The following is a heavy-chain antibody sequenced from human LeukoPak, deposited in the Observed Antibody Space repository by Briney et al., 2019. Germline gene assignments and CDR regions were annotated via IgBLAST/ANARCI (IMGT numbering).Heavy chain of an antibody. CDR1: GNSFINSW. D-gene: IGHD4-11*01. Sequence: GESLKISCKGSGNSFINSWIGWVRQMSGQGLEWMGFIYPGDSNTRYSPSFQGQVTISVDKSISTAYLHWSSLKASDTAMYYCARLEDTNYEGYYFDYWGPGTLVTVSS. CDR3: ARLEDTNYEGYYFDY. CDR2: IYPGDSNT. V-gene: IGHV5-51*01. J-gene: IGHJ4*02.